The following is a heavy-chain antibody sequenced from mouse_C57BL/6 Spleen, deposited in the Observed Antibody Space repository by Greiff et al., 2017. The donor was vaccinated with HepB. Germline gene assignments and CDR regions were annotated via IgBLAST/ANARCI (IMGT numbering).Heavy chain of an antibody. CDR2: IDPEDGET. D-gene: IGHD1-1*01. V-gene: IGHV14-2*01. CDR1: GFNIKDYY. Sequence: EVMLVESGAELVKPGASVKLSCTASGFNIKDYYMHWVKQRTEQGLEWIGRIDPEDGETKYAPKFQGKATITADTSSNTAYLQLSSLTSEDTAVYYCARGAYGSSYEYFDVWGTGTTVTVSS. CDR3: ARGAYGSSYEYFDV. J-gene: IGHJ1*03.